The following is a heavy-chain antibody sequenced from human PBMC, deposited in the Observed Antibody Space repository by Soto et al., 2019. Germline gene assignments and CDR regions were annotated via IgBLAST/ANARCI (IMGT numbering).Heavy chain of an antibody. CDR1: GFTFSSNA. V-gene: IGHV3-23*01. CDR2: ISDSGGST. J-gene: IGHJ4*02. D-gene: IGHD3-10*01. CDR3: AKALGRDFSDFDS. Sequence: PGGSLRLSCEASGFTFSSNAMTWVRQAPGKGLEWVSAISDSGGSTYYADSVAGRFTISRDNSRHTLYLQMNSLRAEDTAIYYCAKALGRDFSDFDSWGQGTQVPVSS.